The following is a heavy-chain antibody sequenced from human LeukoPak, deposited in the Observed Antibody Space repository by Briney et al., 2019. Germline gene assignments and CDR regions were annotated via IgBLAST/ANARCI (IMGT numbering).Heavy chain of an antibody. J-gene: IGHJ3*02. V-gene: IGHV4-39*01. CDR3: ALCYSGGFDI. D-gene: IGHD2-21*02. Sequence: SETLSLTCAVSGGSIRNSSFYWGWIRQPPGKGLEWIGSISYGGSTYYNSSLKSRVTISVDTSKNQLSLKMSSVTAADTAVYYCALCYSGGFDIWGQGTMVTVSS. CDR1: GGSIRNSSFY. CDR2: ISYGGST.